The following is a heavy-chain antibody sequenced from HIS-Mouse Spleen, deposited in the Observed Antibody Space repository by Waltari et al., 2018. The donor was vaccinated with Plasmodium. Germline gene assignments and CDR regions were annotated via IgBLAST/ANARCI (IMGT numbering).Heavy chain of an antibody. D-gene: IGHD6-6*01. CDR3: ARGGYSSSSYYFDY. Sequence: SWIRQPPGKGLEWIAYIYYSGSTNYNPSLKSRVTISVDTSKNQFSLKLSSVTAADTAVFYCARGGYSSSSYYFDYWGQGTLVTVSS. V-gene: IGHV4-59*01. J-gene: IGHJ4*02. CDR2: IYYSGST.